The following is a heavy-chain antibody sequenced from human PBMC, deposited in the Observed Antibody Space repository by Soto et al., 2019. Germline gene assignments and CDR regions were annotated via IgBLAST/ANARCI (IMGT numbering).Heavy chain of an antibody. CDR1: GFTFSSYA. CDR3: AKSPQWLVRIFDY. Sequence: GGSLRLSCAASGFTFSSYAMSWVRQAPGKGLEWVSAISGSGGSTYYEDSVKGRFTISRDNSKNTLYLQMNSLRAEDTAVYYCAKSPQWLVRIFDYWGQGTLVTVSS. D-gene: IGHD6-19*01. CDR2: ISGSGGST. J-gene: IGHJ4*02. V-gene: IGHV3-23*01.